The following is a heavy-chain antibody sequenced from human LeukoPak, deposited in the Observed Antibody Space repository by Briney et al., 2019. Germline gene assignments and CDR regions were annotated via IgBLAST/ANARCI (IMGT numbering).Heavy chain of an antibody. D-gene: IGHD6-13*01. CDR1: GYTFTSYA. CDR3: ARGGSGIIDYYYGMDV. V-gene: IGHV1-3*01. Sequence: ASVKVSCKASGYTFTSYAMHWVRQAPGQRLEWMGWINAGNGNTKYSQKFQGRVTITRDTSASTAYMGLSSLRSEDTAVYYCARGGSGIIDYYYGMDVWGQGTTVTVSS. CDR2: INAGNGNT. J-gene: IGHJ6*02.